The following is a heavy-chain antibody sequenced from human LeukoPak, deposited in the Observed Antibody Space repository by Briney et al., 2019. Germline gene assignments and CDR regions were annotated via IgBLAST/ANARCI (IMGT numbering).Heavy chain of an antibody. Sequence: ASVKVSCKASGYTFTSYGISWVRQAPGQGLEWMGWISAYNGNTNYAQKLQGRVTMTTDTSTSTAYMELRSLRSDDTAVYYCASRYSGWYGDAFDIWGQGTMVTVSS. CDR3: ASRYSGWYGDAFDI. J-gene: IGHJ3*02. D-gene: IGHD6-19*01. V-gene: IGHV1-18*01. CDR2: ISAYNGNT. CDR1: GYTFTSYG.